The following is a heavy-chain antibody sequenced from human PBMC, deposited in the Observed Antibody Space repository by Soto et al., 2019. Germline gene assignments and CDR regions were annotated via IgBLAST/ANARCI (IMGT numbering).Heavy chain of an antibody. J-gene: IGHJ4*02. CDR2: LTPGGETT. CDR3: AKESPVSVNDQDFDY. Sequence: EVHLLQSGGGLLQPGGSLRLSCAASGFTFSSFAMTWVRQAPGAGLEWVSALTPGGETTYYIASVRGRFTISRDNARDTLYLQMNSLTAAATAVYYCAKESPVSVNDQDFDYWGQGTLVTVSS. D-gene: IGHD1-1*01. CDR1: GFTFSSFA. V-gene: IGHV3-23*01.